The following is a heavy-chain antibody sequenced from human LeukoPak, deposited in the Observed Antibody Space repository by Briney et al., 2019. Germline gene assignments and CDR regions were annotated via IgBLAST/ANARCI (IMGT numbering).Heavy chain of an antibody. CDR3: ARDPYNGNYGDSYYYFMDA. CDR2: ITSSSMYI. Sequence: PGVSLRLSCAASGFTFSNYNMNWVRQTPGKGLEWVSSITSSSMYIYYADSVKGRFTISRDNAKNSLSLQMNSLRAEDTAVYYCARDPYNGNYGDSYYYFMDAWGKGTTVTISS. J-gene: IGHJ6*03. CDR1: GFTFSNYN. D-gene: IGHD1-26*01. V-gene: IGHV3-21*01.